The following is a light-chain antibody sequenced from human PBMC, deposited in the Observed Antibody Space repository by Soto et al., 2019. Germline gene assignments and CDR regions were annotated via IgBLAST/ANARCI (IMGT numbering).Light chain of an antibody. V-gene: IGKV1-5*03. J-gene: IGKJ1*01. CDR3: QQYRT. CDR2: KAS. Sequence: DIQMTQSPSSLSASVGDRVTISCRGSQGIGSWLAWYQQKPGKAPRLLIYKASSLASGVPSRFSGSGSGTEFTLTISSLQHDDFATYYCQQYRTLGQGTKVDIK. CDR1: QGIGSW.